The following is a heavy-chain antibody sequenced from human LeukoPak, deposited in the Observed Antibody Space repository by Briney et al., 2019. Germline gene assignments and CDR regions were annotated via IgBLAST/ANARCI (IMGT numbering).Heavy chain of an antibody. Sequence: RASVKVSCKASGYTFTGYYMHWVRQAPGQGLEWMGWINPNSGGTNYAQKFQGRVTMTRDTSISTAYMELSRLRSDDTAVYFCASNHHYDSSGYSHLGYWGQGTLVTVSS. CDR2: INPNSGGT. CDR3: ASNHHYDSSGYSHLGY. J-gene: IGHJ4*02. CDR1: GYTFTGYY. V-gene: IGHV1-2*02. D-gene: IGHD3-22*01.